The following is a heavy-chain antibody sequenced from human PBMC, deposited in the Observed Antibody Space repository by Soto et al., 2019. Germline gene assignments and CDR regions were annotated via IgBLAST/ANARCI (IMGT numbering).Heavy chain of an antibody. D-gene: IGHD2-21*01. CDR2: IYYSGST. CDR1: GGSISSGGYY. J-gene: IGHJ5*02. V-gene: IGHV4-31*03. CDR3: ARGYSYNWFDP. Sequence: ASETLSLTCTVSGGSISSGGYYWSWIRQHPGKGLEWIGYIYYSGSTYYNPSLKSRVTISVDTSKNQFSLKLSSVTAADTAVYYCARGYSYNWFDPWGQGTLVTVSS.